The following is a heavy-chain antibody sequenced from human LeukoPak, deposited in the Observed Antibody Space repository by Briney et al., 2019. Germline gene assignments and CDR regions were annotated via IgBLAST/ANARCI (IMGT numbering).Heavy chain of an antibody. CDR2: IGAGGGNT. Sequence: GGSLRLSCAASGFTFSSYAMNWVRQAPGKGLEWVSIIGAGGGNTYYADSVKGRFTMSRDNSKKTLYLQMNDLRAEDTAVYYCAKDRDGGATTRTKGIDFWGQGTLVTVSS. V-gene: IGHV3-23*01. J-gene: IGHJ4*02. CDR3: AKDRDGGATTRTKGIDF. CDR1: GFTFSSYA. D-gene: IGHD1-26*01.